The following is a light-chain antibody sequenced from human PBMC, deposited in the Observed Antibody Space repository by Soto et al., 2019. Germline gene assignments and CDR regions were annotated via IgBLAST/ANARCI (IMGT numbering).Light chain of an antibody. V-gene: IGKV1-39*01. CDR2: GTS. J-gene: IGKJ2*01. Sequence: DIQMTQSPSSLSAAVGGRVTITCRASQSISRFLNWYQQKPGKAPKLLIYGTSSLQSGVPSRFSGSGSGTDFTLTIASLQAEDFAVYYCQQRSSWPPTTFGQGTKLEIK. CDR1: QSISRF. CDR3: QQRSSWPPTT.